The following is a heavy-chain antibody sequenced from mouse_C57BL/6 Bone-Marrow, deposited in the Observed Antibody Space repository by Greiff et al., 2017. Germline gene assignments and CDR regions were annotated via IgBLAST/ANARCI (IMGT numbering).Heavy chain of an antibody. CDR3: ARRGADRYWYCDV. CDR2: INSDGGST. J-gene: IGHJ1*03. Sequence: EVQRVESGGGLVQPGESLKLSCESNEYEFPSHDMSWVRKTPEKRLELVAAINSDGGSTYYPDTMERRFIISRDNTKKTLYLQMSSLRAEDTALYYCARRGADRYWYCDVWGTGTTVTVSS. V-gene: IGHV5-2*01. CDR1: EYEFPSHD.